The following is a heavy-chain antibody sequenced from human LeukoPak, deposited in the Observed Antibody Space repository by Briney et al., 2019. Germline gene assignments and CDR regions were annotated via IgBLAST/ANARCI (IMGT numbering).Heavy chain of an antibody. CDR2: ISAYNGNT. Sequence: ASVKVSCKASGDTFTSYGISWVRQAPGQGLEWMGWISAYNGNTNYAQKLQGRVTMTTDTSTSTAYMELRSLRSDDTAVYYCARGGLRYFDWSPFDYWGQGTLVTVSS. CDR3: ARGGLRYFDWSPFDY. CDR1: GDTFTSYG. D-gene: IGHD3-9*01. J-gene: IGHJ4*02. V-gene: IGHV1-18*01.